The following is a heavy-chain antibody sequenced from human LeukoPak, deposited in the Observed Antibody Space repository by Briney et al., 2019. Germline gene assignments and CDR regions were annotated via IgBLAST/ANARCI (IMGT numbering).Heavy chain of an antibody. CDR1: GFTFSSYA. Sequence: PGGSLRLSCEASGFTFSSYAMHWVRQAPGKGLEWVAVISYDGSNKYYADSVKGRFTISRDNSKNTPYLQMNSLRAADTAVYYCARERPSIAALDYWGRGTLVSVCS. CDR2: ISYDGSNK. CDR3: ARERPSIAALDY. V-gene: IGHV3-30-3*01. D-gene: IGHD6-6*01. J-gene: IGHJ4*02.